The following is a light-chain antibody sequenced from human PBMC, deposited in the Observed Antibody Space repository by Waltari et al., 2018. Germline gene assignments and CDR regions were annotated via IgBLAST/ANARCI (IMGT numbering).Light chain of an antibody. CDR1: QSIRSN. CDR2: GAS. CDR3: QQYDNWLGT. J-gene: IGKJ1*01. V-gene: IGKV3-15*01. Sequence: EMVMTQSPATLSVFPGERATLSCRASQSIRSNLAWYQHKPGQAPRLLIYGASTRATGSPARFSGSGSGTEFTLTISSLQSEEFAVYFCQQYDNWLGTFGQGTKVEIK.